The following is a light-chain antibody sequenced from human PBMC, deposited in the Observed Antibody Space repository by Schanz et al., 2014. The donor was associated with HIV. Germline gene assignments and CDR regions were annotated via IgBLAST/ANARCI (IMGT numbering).Light chain of an antibody. CDR3: SSYEGIHNWV. CDR1: SNDVGIYNL. CDR2: EVS. J-gene: IGLJ3*02. Sequence: QSALTQPASVSGSPGQSINISCTGTSNDVGIYNLVSWYQQHPGKAPKLTIYEVSKRPSGVSNRFSGSKSGNTASLTVSGLQAEDEADYYCSSYEGIHNWVFGGGTKLTVL. V-gene: IGLV2-14*02.